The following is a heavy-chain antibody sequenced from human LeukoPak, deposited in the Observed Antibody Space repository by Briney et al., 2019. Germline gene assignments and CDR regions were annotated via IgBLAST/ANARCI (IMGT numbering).Heavy chain of an antibody. V-gene: IGHV3-30-3*01. CDR1: GFTFSTYA. J-gene: IGHJ4*02. CDR3: ASRRLWLQNGESAFDY. CDR2: ISYDGSNK. D-gene: IGHD5-18*01. Sequence: GGSLRLSCAASGFTFSTYAMHWVRQAPGKGLEWVAVISYDGSNKDYAGSVKGRFTISRDNSKDTLYLQMNSLRAEDTAVYYCASRRLWLQNGESAFDYWGQGTLVTVSS.